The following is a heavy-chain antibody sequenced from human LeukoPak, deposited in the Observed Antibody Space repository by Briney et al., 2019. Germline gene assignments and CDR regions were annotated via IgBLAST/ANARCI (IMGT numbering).Heavy chain of an antibody. CDR3: ARGPESPDYYDSSGYYPPLGY. D-gene: IGHD3-22*01. V-gene: IGHV4-34*01. Sequence: SETLSLTCAVYGGSFSGYYWSWIRQPPGKGLEWIGEINHSGSTNYNPSLKSRVTISVDTSKNQFSLKLSSVTAADTAVYYCARGPESPDYYDSSGYYPPLGYWGQGTLVTVSS. CDR1: GGSFSGYY. CDR2: INHSGST. J-gene: IGHJ4*02.